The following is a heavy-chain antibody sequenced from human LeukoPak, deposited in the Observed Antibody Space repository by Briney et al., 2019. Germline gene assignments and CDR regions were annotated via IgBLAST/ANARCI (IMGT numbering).Heavy chain of an antibody. CDR2: ISSSGSTI. V-gene: IGHV3-11*01. CDR1: GFTFSDYY. D-gene: IGHD3-22*01. CDR3: ARDRVVITGDYFDY. Sequence: GGSLRLSCAASGFTFSDYYMSWIRQAPGKGLEWVSYISSSGSTIYYADSVKGRFTISRDNAKNSLYLQMNSLRAEDTAVYCCARDRVVITGDYFDYWGQGTLVTVSS. J-gene: IGHJ4*02.